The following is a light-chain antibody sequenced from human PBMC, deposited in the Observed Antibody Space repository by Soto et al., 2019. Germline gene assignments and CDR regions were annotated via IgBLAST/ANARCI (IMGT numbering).Light chain of an antibody. V-gene: IGKV1-9*01. CDR2: GAS. CDR1: QGIANF. CDR3: QQLNSFPNP. Sequence: GDRVTISCLASQGIANFPAWYQQKPGQAPKLLIYGASTLQSGVPSRFSGSLSGPDFTLTIISLQPEDFATYYCQQLNSFPNPFGFGTKVDIK. J-gene: IGKJ3*01.